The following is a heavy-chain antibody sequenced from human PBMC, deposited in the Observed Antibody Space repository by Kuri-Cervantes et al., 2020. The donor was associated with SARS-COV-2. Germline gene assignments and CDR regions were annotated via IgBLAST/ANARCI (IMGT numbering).Heavy chain of an antibody. D-gene: IGHD3-10*01. J-gene: IGHJ3*01. Sequence: ASVKVSCKVSGYTLMELSIHWVRQTPGEGLEWMGGFDREDGKVVYAQRFQGRVTLTDDSFADTTYMELINLQSADAATYFCTTGGLFWFGESASQPVWGQGAMVTVSS. V-gene: IGHV1-24*01. CDR1: GYTLMELS. CDR3: TTGGLFWFGESASQPV. CDR2: FDREDGKV.